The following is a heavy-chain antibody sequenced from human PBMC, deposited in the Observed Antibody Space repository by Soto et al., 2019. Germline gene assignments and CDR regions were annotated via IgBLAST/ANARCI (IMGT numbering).Heavy chain of an antibody. CDR1: GGTFSSYA. V-gene: IGHV1-69*13. J-gene: IGHJ3*01. D-gene: IGHD3-22*01. CDR2: IIPIFGTA. Sequence: SVKVSCKASGGTFSSYAISWVRQAPGKGLEWMGGIIPIFGTANYAQKFQGRVTIHADESTSTAYMELSRLRYEDTAVYYFARDREGLYYYDSSGFWGQGTMVTVSS. CDR3: ARDREGLYYYDSSGF.